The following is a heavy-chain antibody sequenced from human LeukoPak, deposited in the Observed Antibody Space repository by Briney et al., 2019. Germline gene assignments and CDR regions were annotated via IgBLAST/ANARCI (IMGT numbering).Heavy chain of an antibody. CDR2: INDDGTFT. D-gene: IGHD1-14*01. Sequence: GGSLRLSCAASGFTFRNYWMHWVRQVPGKGLVWVSRINDDGTFTTYADSVKGRFIISRDNAKNTLYLQMNSLRVEDTAVYYCGREILEPGKTLTYWGQGSLITVSS. CDR1: GFTFRNYW. J-gene: IGHJ4*02. CDR3: GREILEPGKTLTY. V-gene: IGHV3-74*01.